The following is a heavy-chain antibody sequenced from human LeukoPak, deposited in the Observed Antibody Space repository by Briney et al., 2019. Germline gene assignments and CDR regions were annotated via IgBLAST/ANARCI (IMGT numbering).Heavy chain of an antibody. D-gene: IGHD2-15*01. V-gene: IGHV3-23*01. CDR1: GFTFSSYA. Sequence: GGSLRLSCAASGFTFSSYAMSWVRQAPGQGLEWVSAISGRGGSTYYADSVKGRVTISRDNSKNTLYLQMNSLRAEDTAVYYCAKQRMGYYFDYWGQGTLVTVSS. CDR2: ISGRGGST. J-gene: IGHJ4*02. CDR3: AKQRMGYYFDY.